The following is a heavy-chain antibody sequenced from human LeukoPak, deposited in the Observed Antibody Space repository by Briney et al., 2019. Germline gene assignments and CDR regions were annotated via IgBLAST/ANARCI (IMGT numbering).Heavy chain of an antibody. J-gene: IGHJ6*03. V-gene: IGHV1-18*01. D-gene: IGHD3-22*01. CDR1: GYTFTSYG. Sequence: GASVKVSCKASGYTFTSYGISWVRQAPGQGLEWMGWISAYNGNTNYAQKLQGRVTMTTDTSTSTAYMELRSLRSDDTAVYYCARVAAYYDSSGYYYVRIKHYYYYYMDVWGKGTTVTVSS. CDR2: ISAYNGNT. CDR3: ARVAAYYDSSGYYYVRIKHYYYYYMDV.